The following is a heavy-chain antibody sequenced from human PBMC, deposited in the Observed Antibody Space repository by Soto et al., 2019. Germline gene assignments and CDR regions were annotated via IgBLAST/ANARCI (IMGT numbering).Heavy chain of an antibody. CDR3: AREISMVRGDYFDY. CDR1: GGSISSGGYY. Sequence: SETLSLTCTVSGGSISSGGYYWSWIRQHPGKGLEWIGYIYYSGSTYYNPSLKSRVTISVDTSKNQFSLKLSSVTAADTFVYYCAREISMVRGDYFDYWGQGTLVTVSS. D-gene: IGHD3-10*01. J-gene: IGHJ4*02. V-gene: IGHV4-31*03. CDR2: IYYSGST.